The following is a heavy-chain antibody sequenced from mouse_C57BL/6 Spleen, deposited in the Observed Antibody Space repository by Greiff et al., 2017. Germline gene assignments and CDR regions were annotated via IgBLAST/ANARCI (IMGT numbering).Heavy chain of an antibody. D-gene: IGHD2-2*01. J-gene: IGHJ2*01. CDR3: ARAWLPDY. CDR2: INPSAGGN. Sequence: QVQLQQPGTELVKPGASVKLSCKASGYTFTSYWMHWVRQMPGQGLEWIGNINPSAGGNNYNENFKSKATLTVAKSSSPAYMQLSSLTSEDSAVYYCARAWLPDYWGQGTTLTVSS. V-gene: IGHV1-53*01. CDR1: GYTFTSYW.